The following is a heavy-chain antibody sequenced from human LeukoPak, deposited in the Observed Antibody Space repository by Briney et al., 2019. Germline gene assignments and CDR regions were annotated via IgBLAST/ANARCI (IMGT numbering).Heavy chain of an antibody. CDR3: ARENLAAAADY. D-gene: IGHD6-25*01. V-gene: IGHV3-74*01. Sequence: GGSLRLSCAASGFTFSDHVMSWVRQAPGKGLVWVSRIRGDGSMTNYADSVKDRFTISRDNAKNTLYLQMNSLRLKDTAVYYCARENLAAAADYWGQGTVVTVSS. CDR1: GFTFSDHV. J-gene: IGHJ4*02. CDR2: IRGDGSMT.